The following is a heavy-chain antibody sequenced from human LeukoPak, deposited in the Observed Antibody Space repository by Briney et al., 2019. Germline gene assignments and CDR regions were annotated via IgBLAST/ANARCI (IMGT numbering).Heavy chain of an antibody. V-gene: IGHV1-2*02. CDR2: INPNSGGT. D-gene: IGHD3-22*01. J-gene: IGHJ4*02. Sequence: ASVKVSCKASGYTFTRYYMHWVRQAPGQGLEWMGWINPNSGGTNYAQKFQGRVTMTRDTSISTAYMELSRLRSDDTAVYYCARDRDSSGYVDYWGQGTLVTVSS. CDR3: ARDRDSSGYVDY. CDR1: GYTFTRYY.